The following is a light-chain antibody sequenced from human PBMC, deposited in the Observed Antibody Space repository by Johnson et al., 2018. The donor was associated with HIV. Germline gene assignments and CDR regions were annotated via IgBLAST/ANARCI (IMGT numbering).Light chain of an antibody. Sequence: HSVLTQPPSVSAAPGQKVTISCSGSSSNIGNNYVSWYQQLPGTAPKLLIYENNKRPSGIPYRFSGSKSGTSATLGITGLQTGDEADYYCGTWDSSLREVFGTGTMVTVL. V-gene: IGLV1-51*02. CDR2: ENN. CDR3: GTWDSSLREV. J-gene: IGLJ1*01. CDR1: SSNIGNNY.